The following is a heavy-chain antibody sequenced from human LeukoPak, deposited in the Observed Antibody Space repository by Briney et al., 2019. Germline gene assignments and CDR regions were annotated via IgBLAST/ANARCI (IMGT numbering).Heavy chain of an antibody. Sequence: GGSLRLSCVVSGFDFSGFSMSWVRQAPGKGLEWVSSISSSSSYIYYADSVKGRFTISRDNAKNSLYLQMNSLRAEDTAVYYCARDQGATRSFDYWGQGTLVTVSS. V-gene: IGHV3-21*01. D-gene: IGHD2-15*01. CDR1: GFDFSGFS. CDR2: ISSSSSYI. CDR3: ARDQGATRSFDY. J-gene: IGHJ4*02.